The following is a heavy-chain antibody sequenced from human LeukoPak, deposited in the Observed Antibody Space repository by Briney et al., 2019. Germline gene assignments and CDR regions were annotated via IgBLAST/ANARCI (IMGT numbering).Heavy chain of an antibody. CDR1: GFTFSSYW. CDR2: ISKDGSTT. J-gene: IGHJ5*02. D-gene: IGHD3-10*01. Sequence: GGSLRLSCAASGFTFSSYWMSWVRQAPGKGLVWVSRISKDGSTTSYADSVKGRFTISRDNAKNTLYLQMNSLRAEDTAVYYCARGLPPPVHFDPWGQGTLVTVSS. V-gene: IGHV3-74*01. CDR3: ARGLPPPVHFDP.